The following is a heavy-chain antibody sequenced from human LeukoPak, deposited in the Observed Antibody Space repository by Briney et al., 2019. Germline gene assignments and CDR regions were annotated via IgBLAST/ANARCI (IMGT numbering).Heavy chain of an antibody. CDR3: ERPYDPGAFDI. Sequence: ASVKVSCKASGYTFTGYYMHWVRQAPGQGLEWMGRINPNSGGTNYAQKFQDRVIMTRDTSISTAYMELSRLRSDDTAVYYCERPYDPGAFDIWGQGTMVTVSS. D-gene: IGHD3-16*01. CDR2: INPNSGGT. CDR1: GYTFTGYY. J-gene: IGHJ3*02. V-gene: IGHV1-2*06.